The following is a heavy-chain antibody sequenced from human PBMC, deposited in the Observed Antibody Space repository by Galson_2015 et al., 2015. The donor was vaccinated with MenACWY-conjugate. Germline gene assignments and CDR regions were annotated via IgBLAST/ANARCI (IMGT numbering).Heavy chain of an antibody. CDR1: GFTFNTYT. D-gene: IGHD3-10*01. Sequence: SLRLSCAASGFTFNTYTMNWVRQAPGEGLEWVSSVTSGSDYIYYADSVKGRFTVSRDNAENSLYLQMNSLRPEDTAVYYCAREAWAWAFGLDYWGQGTLVTVSS. CDR2: VTSGSDYI. J-gene: IGHJ4*02. CDR3: AREAWAWAFGLDY. V-gene: IGHV3-21*01.